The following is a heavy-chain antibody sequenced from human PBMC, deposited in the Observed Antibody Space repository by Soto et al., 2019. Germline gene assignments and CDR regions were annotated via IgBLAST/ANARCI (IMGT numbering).Heavy chain of an antibody. CDR3: AKAIPVSLRFSYYLDY. CDR1: GFTFSNYA. CDR2: ISGSGGST. D-gene: IGHD3-3*01. J-gene: IGHJ4*02. Sequence: RQRGALKISCAASGFTFSNYAMSWVRQAPGKGLEWVSVISGSGGSTYYADSVKGRFTISRDNSKNTFYLQMNSLRAEDTAVYYCAKAIPVSLRFSYYLDYWGQGTLVTVSS. V-gene: IGHV3-23*01.